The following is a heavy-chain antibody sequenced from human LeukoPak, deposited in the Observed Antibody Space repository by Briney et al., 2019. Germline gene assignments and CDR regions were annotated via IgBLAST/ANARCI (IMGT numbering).Heavy chain of an antibody. CDR3: ARAVSTYYYDSSGSTSQGY. J-gene: IGHJ4*02. CDR1: GYTFTSYD. Sequence: ASVKVSCKASGYTFTSYDINWVRQATGQGLEWMGWMNPNSGNTGYAQKFQGRVTMTRNTSISTAYMELSSLRSEDTAVYYCARAVSTYYYDSSGSTSQGYWGQGTLVTVSS. D-gene: IGHD3-22*01. V-gene: IGHV1-8*01. CDR2: MNPNSGNT.